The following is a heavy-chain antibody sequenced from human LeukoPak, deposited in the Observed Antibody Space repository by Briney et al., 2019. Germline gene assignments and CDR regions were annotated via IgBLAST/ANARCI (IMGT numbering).Heavy chain of an antibody. J-gene: IGHJ4*02. D-gene: IGHD6-6*01. CDR1: GFTLSSYN. V-gene: IGHV3-30*02. CDR2: IRYDGSNK. CDR3: AKAQEGYSSSSQRTYYFDY. Sequence: GGSLRLSCVASGFTLSSYNMKWVRQAPGKGLEGVAFIRYDGSNKYYADSVKGRFTISRDNSKNTLYLQMNSLRAEDTAVYYCAKAQEGYSSSSQRTYYFDYWGQGTLVTVSS.